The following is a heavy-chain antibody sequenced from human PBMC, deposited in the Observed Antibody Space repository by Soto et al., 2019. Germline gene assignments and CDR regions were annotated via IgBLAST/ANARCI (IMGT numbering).Heavy chain of an antibody. Sequence: PGGSLRLSCAASGFTFSSYWMSWVRQAPGKGLEWVANIKQDGSEKYYVDSVKGRFTISRDNAKNSLYLQMNSLRAEDTAVYYCARDTIYSGSVYGMDVWGQGSTVTVSS. J-gene: IGHJ6*02. D-gene: IGHD1-26*01. CDR3: ARDTIYSGSVYGMDV. CDR2: IKQDGSEK. V-gene: IGHV3-7*03. CDR1: GFTFSSYW.